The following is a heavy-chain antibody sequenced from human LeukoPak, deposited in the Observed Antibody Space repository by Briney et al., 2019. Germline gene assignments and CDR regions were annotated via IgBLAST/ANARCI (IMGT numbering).Heavy chain of an antibody. CDR2: INWNGGST. V-gene: IGHV3-20*04. J-gene: IGHJ3*01. Sequence: GGSLRLSRVGSGFNFDYHAINWVRQVPGKGLEWVSNINWNGGSTGSVESAKGRFTISRDNAKNSVFLQMNSLRVEDTALYYCARDLLLGDAFDLWGQGTRAIVSS. CDR1: GFNFDYHA. CDR3: ARDLLLGDAFDL. D-gene: IGHD2/OR15-2a*01.